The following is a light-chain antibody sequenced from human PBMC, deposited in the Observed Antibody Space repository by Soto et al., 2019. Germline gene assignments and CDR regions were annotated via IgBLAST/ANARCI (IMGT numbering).Light chain of an antibody. CDR3: SSYTSNNHVI. Sequence: QSALTQPASVSGSPGQSITISCTGTSSDVGGYNYVSWYQQHPGKAPKLMIYEVSDRPSGVSNRFFGSKSGNTASLSISGLQAEDEADYYCSSYTSNNHVIFGGGTKVTVL. CDR1: SSDVGGYNY. J-gene: IGLJ2*01. V-gene: IGLV2-14*03. CDR2: EVS.